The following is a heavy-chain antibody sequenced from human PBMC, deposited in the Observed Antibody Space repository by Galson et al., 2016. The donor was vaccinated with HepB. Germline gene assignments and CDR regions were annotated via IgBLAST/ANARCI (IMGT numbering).Heavy chain of an antibody. V-gene: IGHV3-23*01. Sequence: SLRLSCAVSGFTFSGYAMSWVRQAPGKGLEWVSSISGSGGSTYHAGSVKDRFTISRDNSKNTLYLQMNSLRAEETAVYYCARSSQWALLPLIDYWGQGTLVTVSS. J-gene: IGHJ4*02. D-gene: IGHD1-26*01. CDR3: ARSSQWALLPLIDY. CDR2: ISGSGGST. CDR1: GFTFSGYA.